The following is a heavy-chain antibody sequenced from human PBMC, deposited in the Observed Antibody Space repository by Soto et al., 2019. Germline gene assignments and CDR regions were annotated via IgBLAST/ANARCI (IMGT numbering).Heavy chain of an antibody. Sequence: PGGSLRLSCAASGFTFSTYAMNWVRQAPGKGLEWVSYISSSGSSRYYADSVKGRFTISRDNARNSLSLQMNSLRDEDTAVYFCARDGEVFGVDPYYYGMDVWGQGTTVTVSS. V-gene: IGHV3-48*02. CDR2: ISSSGSSR. CDR1: GFTFSTYA. D-gene: IGHD3-3*01. CDR3: ARDGEVFGVDPYYYGMDV. J-gene: IGHJ6*02.